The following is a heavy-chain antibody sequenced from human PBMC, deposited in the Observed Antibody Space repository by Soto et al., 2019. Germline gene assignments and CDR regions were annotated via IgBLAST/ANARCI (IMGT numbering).Heavy chain of an antibody. J-gene: IGHJ5*02. V-gene: IGHV4-4*07. Sequence: SETLSLTCTVSGGSISSYYWSWIRQPAGKGLEWIGRIYTSGSTNYNPSLKSRVTMSVDTSKNQFSLKLSSVTAADTAVYYCARVGSSGWYSWWFDPWGQGTLVTVSS. CDR1: GGSISSYY. CDR2: IYTSGST. D-gene: IGHD6-19*01. CDR3: ARVGSSGWYSWWFDP.